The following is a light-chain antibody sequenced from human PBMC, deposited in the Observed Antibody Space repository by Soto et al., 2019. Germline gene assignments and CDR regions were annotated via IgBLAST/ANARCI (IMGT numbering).Light chain of an antibody. CDR1: SSDVGSYNL. J-gene: IGLJ1*01. CDR3: CSYAGSSTYV. CDR2: EGS. V-gene: IGLV2-23*01. Sequence: QSVLTQPASVSGSPGQSITICCTGTSSDVGSYNLVSWYQQHPGKAPKLMIYEGSKRPSGVSNRFSGSKSSNTASLTISGLQAEDEADYYCCSYAGSSTYVFGTGTKLTVL.